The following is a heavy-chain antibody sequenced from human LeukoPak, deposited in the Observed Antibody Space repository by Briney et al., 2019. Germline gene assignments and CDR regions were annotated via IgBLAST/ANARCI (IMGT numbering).Heavy chain of an antibody. J-gene: IGHJ3*02. D-gene: IGHD3-22*01. V-gene: IGHV4-59*08. CDR2: IYYSGST. CDR3: ARHRVYYDSSGYHHDAFDI. Sequence: KASETLSLTCTVSGGSISSYYWSWIRQPPGKGLEWIGYIYYSGSTNYNPSLKSRVTISVDTSKNQFSLKLSSVTAADTAVYYCARHRVYYDSSGYHHDAFDIWGQGTMVTVSS. CDR1: GGSISSYY.